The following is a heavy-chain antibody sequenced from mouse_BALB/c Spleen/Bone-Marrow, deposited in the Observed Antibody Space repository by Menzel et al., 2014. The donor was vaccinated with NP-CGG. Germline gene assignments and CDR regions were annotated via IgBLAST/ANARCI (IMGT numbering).Heavy chain of an antibody. CDR3: ARNWDGGFAY. CDR2: INPDSSTI. D-gene: IGHD4-1*01. Sequence: EVQGVESGGGLVQPGGSLKLSCAASGFDFSRYWMSWVRQAPGKGLEWIGEINPDSSTINYTPSLKDKFIISRDNAKKTRYLRMSKVRSEDTARDYCARNWDGGFAYWGQGTLVTVSA. CDR1: GFDFSRYW. J-gene: IGHJ3*01. V-gene: IGHV4-1*02.